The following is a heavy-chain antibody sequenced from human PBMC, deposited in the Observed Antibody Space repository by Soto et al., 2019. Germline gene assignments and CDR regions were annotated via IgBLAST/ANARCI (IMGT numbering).Heavy chain of an antibody. V-gene: IGHV3-9*01. CDR2: ISWNSGNI. J-gene: IGHJ4*02. Sequence: GGSLRLSCAASGFTFDDYAMHWVRQAPGKGLEWVSGISWNSGNIGYADSAKGRFTISRDNAKNSLYLQMNSLRAEDTALYYCAKGTNYDFWSGTSYWGQGALVTVSS. CDR3: AKGTNYDFWSGTSY. CDR1: GFTFDDYA. D-gene: IGHD3-3*01.